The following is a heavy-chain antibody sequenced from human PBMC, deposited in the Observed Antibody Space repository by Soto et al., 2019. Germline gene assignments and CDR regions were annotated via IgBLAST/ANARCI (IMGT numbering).Heavy chain of an antibody. J-gene: IGHJ6*02. CDR2: VYPRDSDT. CDR1: GYIFIDYW. V-gene: IGHV5-51*01. D-gene: IGHD6-6*01. Sequence: GESLKISCKASGYIFIDYWIGWVRQMPGKGLEWMGIVYPRDSDTRYSPSFQGQVTISADRSTGTAFLQWRSLKASDTAMYYCARCGRQLATGTYYYYYYGMDVWGQGTTVTVSS. CDR3: ARCGRQLATGTYYYYYYGMDV.